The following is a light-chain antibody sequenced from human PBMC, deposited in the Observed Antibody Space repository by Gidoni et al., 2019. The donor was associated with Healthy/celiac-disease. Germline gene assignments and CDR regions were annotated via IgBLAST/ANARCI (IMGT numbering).Light chain of an antibody. CDR3: QQYNNWPPWT. CDR2: GAS. J-gene: IGKJ1*01. Sequence: EIVMTHSPATLSVSPGERATLSCRANQSVSSNLAWYQQKPGQAPRLLIYGASTRATGSPARFSGSGSGTEFTLTISSLQSEDFAVYYCQQYNNWPPWTFGQGTKVEIK. CDR1: QSVSSN. V-gene: IGKV3-15*01.